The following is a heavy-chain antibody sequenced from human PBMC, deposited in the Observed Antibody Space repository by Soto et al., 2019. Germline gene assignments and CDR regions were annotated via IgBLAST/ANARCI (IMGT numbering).Heavy chain of an antibody. D-gene: IGHD2-21*02. J-gene: IGHJ4*02. CDR2: FESGGSI. CDR3: ARAGVTPDFFDY. Sequence: GGSLRLSCAASGFSVRTNYMSWVRQAPGKGLEWVSVFESGGSIYYADSVKGRFIISRDYARNTVDLQLNSLRADDTAVYYCARAGVTPDFFDYSGQGTLVTVSS. V-gene: IGHV3-53*01. CDR1: GFSVRTNY.